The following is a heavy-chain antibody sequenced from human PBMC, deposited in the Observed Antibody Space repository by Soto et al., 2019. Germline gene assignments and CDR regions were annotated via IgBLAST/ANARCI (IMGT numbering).Heavy chain of an antibody. CDR3: ARHTTFGSGAYIDY. CDR2: IYYTGST. J-gene: IGHJ4*02. V-gene: IGHV4-39*01. Sequence: PSETPSPTRTVFCGSISSRSYHLGWVRQAPGKGLEWIGSIYYTGSTYYSPSLKSRVTISEDTSKSQFSLNPSSATAADTALYYCARHTTFGSGAYIDYWGQGTLVTVSS. CDR1: CGSISSRSYH. D-gene: IGHD3-10*01.